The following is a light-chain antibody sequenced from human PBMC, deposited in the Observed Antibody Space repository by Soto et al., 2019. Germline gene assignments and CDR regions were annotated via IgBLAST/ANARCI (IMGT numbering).Light chain of an antibody. CDR3: QHYGSAPWT. J-gene: IGKJ1*01. Sequence: EIELTQSPCSLSVSPGERATLSCRASQSVSSSYLAWYQQKPGQAPRLLIYGASSRATGIPDRFSGSGSGTDFTLTISRLEPEDFAVYYCQHYGSAPWTFGQGTKVDIK. CDR1: QSVSSSY. V-gene: IGKV3-20*01. CDR2: GAS.